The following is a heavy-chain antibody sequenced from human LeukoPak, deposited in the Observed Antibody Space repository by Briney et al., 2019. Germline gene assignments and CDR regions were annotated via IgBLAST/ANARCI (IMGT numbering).Heavy chain of an antibody. D-gene: IGHD3-22*01. CDR2: ISAYNGNT. CDR3: ARVLRPYDSSGYYGVDY. V-gene: IGHV1-18*01. CDR1: GYTFTSYG. Sequence: ASVRVSCKASGYTFTSYGISWVRQAPGQGLEWMGWISAYNGNTNYAQKLQGRVTMTTDTSTSTAYMELRSLRSDDTAVYYCARVLRPYDSSGYYGVDYWGQGTLVTVSS. J-gene: IGHJ4*02.